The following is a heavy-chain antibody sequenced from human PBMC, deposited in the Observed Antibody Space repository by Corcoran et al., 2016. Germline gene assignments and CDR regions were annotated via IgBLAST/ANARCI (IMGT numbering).Heavy chain of an antibody. D-gene: IGHD3-10*01. CDR2: INHSGST. CDR1: GGSFSGYY. V-gene: IGHV4-34*01. Sequence: QVQLQQWGAGLLKPSETLSLTCAVYGGSFSGYYWSWIRLPPGRGLEWIGEINHSGSTNYNPSLKSRVTISVDTSKNQFSLKLSSVTAADTAVYYCARGRGERVRGATYYFDYWGQGTLVTVSS. J-gene: IGHJ4*02. CDR3: ARGRGERVRGATYYFDY.